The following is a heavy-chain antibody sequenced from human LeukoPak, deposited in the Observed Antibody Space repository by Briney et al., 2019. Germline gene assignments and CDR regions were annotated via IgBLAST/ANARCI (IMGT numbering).Heavy chain of an antibody. Sequence: PTGGSLRLSCAASGFTFSTYWIHWVRQAPGKGLVWVSRIYSDGSSTTYADSVKGRFTISRDNAENTVYLQMDSPRAEDTAVYYCAREQAVGPELNYFDYWGQGTLVTVSS. CDR2: IYSDGSST. V-gene: IGHV3-74*03. D-gene: IGHD1-26*01. CDR3: AREQAVGPELNYFDY. CDR1: GFTFSTYW. J-gene: IGHJ4*02.